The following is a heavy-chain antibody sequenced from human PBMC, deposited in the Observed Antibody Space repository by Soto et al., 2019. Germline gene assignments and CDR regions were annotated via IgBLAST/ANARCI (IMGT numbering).Heavy chain of an antibody. Sequence: PSETLSLTCTVSGGSISSYYWSWIRQPPGKGLEWIGYIYYSGSTNYNPSLKSRVTISVDTSKNQFSLKLSSVTAADTAVYYCARARRRSGLDYCGQETLLTISS. CDR3: ARARRRSGLDY. V-gene: IGHV4-59*12. D-gene: IGHD6-25*01. CDR2: IYYSGST. CDR1: GGSISSYY. J-gene: IGHJ4*02.